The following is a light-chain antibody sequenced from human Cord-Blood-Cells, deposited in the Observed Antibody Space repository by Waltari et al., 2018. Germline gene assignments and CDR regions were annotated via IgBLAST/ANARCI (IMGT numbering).Light chain of an antibody. CDR3: AAWDDSLSGV. CDR1: SSTIGRNY. Sequence: QSVLTLPPSASGTPGQRVTISCYGISSTIGRNYLYWYQQLTRTATTLLIYMNTQRPSGVPDRFSGSKSGTSASLSISGLRSEDEADYYCAAWDDSLSGVFGGGTKLTVL. V-gene: IGLV1-47*01. J-gene: IGLJ3*02. CDR2: MNT.